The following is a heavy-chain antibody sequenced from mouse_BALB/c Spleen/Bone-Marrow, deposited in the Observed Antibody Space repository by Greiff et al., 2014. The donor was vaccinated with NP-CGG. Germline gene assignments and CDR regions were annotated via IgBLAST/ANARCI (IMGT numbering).Heavy chain of an antibody. CDR3: AREGDGAD. V-gene: IGHV5-4*02. CDR2: ISDGGSNT. Sequence: EVQLMQSGGGLVKPGGSVKLSCAASGFTFSDYYMYWVRQTPKKRLEWVAAISDGGSNTYYPDSLKGRFTISRDNAKNNLYLQMSSLKSEDTAMYYCAREGDGADWGQGTLVTVSA. CDR1: GFTFSDYY. J-gene: IGHJ3*01. D-gene: IGHD3-3*01.